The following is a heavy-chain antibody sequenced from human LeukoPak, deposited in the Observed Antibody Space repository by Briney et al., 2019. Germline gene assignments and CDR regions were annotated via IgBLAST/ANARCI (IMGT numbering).Heavy chain of an antibody. J-gene: IGHJ4*02. CDR2: IYSGGST. Sequence: GGSLRLSCAASGFTVSSNYMSWVRQAPGKGLEWVSVIYSGGSTYYADSVKGRFTISRDNSKNTLYLQMNSLRAEDTAVYYCAKDSRTYYYDSSGPDYWGQGTLVTVSS. CDR3: AKDSRTYYYDSSGPDY. D-gene: IGHD3-22*01. V-gene: IGHV3-53*01. CDR1: GFTVSSNY.